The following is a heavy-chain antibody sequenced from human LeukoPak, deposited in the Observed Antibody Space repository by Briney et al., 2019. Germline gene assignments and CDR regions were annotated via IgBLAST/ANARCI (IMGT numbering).Heavy chain of an antibody. CDR2: YHNGNS. CDR1: GVSIRSDTYY. D-gene: IGHD6-25*01. CDR3: ARLWDSTGLYFYYYMDV. J-gene: IGHJ6*03. Sequence: SETLSLTCIVSGVSIRSDTYYWGWIRQPPGRGLEWIGNYHNGNSYYNPSLKSRVAISEDTSGNQFSLRVTSVTAADTAVYYCARLWDSTGLYFYYYMDVWGEGTTVTVSS. V-gene: IGHV4-39*01.